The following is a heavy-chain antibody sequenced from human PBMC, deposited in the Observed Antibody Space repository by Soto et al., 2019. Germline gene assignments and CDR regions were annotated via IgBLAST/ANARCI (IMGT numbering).Heavy chain of an antibody. V-gene: IGHV3-33*01. Sequence: PGGSLRLSCAASGFTFSSYGMHWVRQAPGKGLEWVAVIWYDGSNKYYADSVKGRFTISRDNSKNTLYLQMNSLRAEDTAVYYCARSDVGGSYLVSYYYYGMDVWGQGTTVTVSS. CDR1: GFTFSSYG. D-gene: IGHD1-26*01. CDR2: IWYDGSNK. CDR3: ARSDVGGSYLVSYYYYGMDV. J-gene: IGHJ6*02.